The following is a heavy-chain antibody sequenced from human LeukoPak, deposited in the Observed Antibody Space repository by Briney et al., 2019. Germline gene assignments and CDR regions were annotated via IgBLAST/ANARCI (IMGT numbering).Heavy chain of an antibody. CDR1: GGTFSSYA. V-gene: IGHV1-69*04. Sequence: SVKVSCKASGGTFSSYAISWVRQAPGQGLEWMGRIIPILGIANYAQKFQGRVTITADESTSTAYMELSSLRSEDTAVYYCGIVVVPAARGYYYYMDVWGKGTTVTVSS. J-gene: IGHJ6*03. CDR2: IIPILGIA. CDR3: GIVVVPAARGYYYYMDV. D-gene: IGHD2-2*01.